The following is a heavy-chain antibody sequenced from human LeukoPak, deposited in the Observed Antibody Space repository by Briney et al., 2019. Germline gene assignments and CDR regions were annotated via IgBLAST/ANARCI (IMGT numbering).Heavy chain of an antibody. CDR2: ISSTSSYI. CDR1: GFTFSNYN. J-gene: IGHJ6*02. CDR3: ARALWSGPVYYGMDV. V-gene: IGHV3-21*01. Sequence: GGSLKLSCAASGFTFSNYNFYWVRQAPGKGLEWASSISSTSSYIYYADSMKGRFTISRDNAKNSLYLQMNSLRAEDTAVYYCARALWSGPVYYGMDVWGQGTTVTVSS. D-gene: IGHD3-10*01.